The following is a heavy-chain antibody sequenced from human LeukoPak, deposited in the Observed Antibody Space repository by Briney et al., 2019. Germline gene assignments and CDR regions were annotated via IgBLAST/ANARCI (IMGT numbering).Heavy chain of an antibody. D-gene: IGHD6-19*01. CDR3: ARGSSGWYNWFDP. CDR2: ISAYNGNT. CDR1: GYTFTSYG. J-gene: IGHJ5*02. V-gene: IGHV1-18*01. Sequence: ASVKVSCKASGYTFTSYGISWVRQAPGQGLEWMGWISAYNGNTNYAQKLQGRVTMTRNTSISTAYMELSSLRSEDTAVYYCARGSSGWYNWFDPWGQGTLVTVSS.